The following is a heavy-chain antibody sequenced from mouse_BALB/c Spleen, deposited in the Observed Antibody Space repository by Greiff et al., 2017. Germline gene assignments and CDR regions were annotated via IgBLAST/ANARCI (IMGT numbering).Heavy chain of an antibody. D-gene: IGHD1-1*01. CDR3: ASRTTVVARD. CDR2: INPSTGYT. CDR1: GYTFTSYW. Sequence: VQLQQSGAELAKPGASVKMSCKASGYTFTSYWMHWVKQRPGQGLEWIGYINPSTGYTEYNQKFKDKATLTADKSSSTAYMQLSSLTSEDSAVYYCASRTTVVARDWGQGTTLTVSS. V-gene: IGHV1-7*01. J-gene: IGHJ2*01.